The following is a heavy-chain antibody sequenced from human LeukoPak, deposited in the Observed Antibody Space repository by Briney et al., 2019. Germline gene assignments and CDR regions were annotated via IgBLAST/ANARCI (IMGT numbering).Heavy chain of an antibody. CDR2: INPYRCGT. Sequence: SVTVSCKASRYTFTDYYMHWVRQAPGQGLEWMGWINPYRCGTNYAQKFQGRVTMTRDTSISTAYMELSRLRSDDTAVYYCARGGWSLGYCSSSSCLDWFDPWGQGTLVTVSS. V-gene: IGHV1-2*02. D-gene: IGHD2-2*01. CDR1: RYTFTDYY. J-gene: IGHJ5*02. CDR3: ARGGWSLGYCSSSSCLDWFDP.